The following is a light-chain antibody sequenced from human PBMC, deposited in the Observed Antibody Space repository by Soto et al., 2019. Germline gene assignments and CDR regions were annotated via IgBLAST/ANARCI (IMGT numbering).Light chain of an antibody. CDR1: QSLSSSQ. Sequence: EIVLTQSPGTLSLSPGERVTLSCGASQSLSSSQLAWYQQKPGQAPRLLIYGASSRATGVPVRFSGSGSETDFTLIISRLEPEDFAVYYCQQYGSSPGTFGGGTKVEIK. J-gene: IGKJ4*01. V-gene: IGKV3-20*01. CDR2: GAS. CDR3: QQYGSSPGT.